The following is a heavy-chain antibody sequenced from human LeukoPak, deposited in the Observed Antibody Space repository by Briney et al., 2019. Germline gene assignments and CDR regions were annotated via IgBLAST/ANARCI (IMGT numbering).Heavy chain of an antibody. Sequence: ASVKVSCKVSGYTLTELSMHWVRQAPGKGLEWMGGFDPEDGETIYAQKFQGRVTMTEDTSTDTAYMELSSLRSEDTAVYYCARQAEYSSGWTFDYWGQGTLVTVSS. CDR3: ARQAEYSSGWTFDY. J-gene: IGHJ4*02. V-gene: IGHV1-24*01. D-gene: IGHD6-19*01. CDR1: GYTLTELS. CDR2: FDPEDGET.